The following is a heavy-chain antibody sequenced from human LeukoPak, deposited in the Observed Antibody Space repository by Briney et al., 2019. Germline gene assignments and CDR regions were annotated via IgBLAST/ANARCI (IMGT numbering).Heavy chain of an antibody. Sequence: SETLSLTCTVSGGSISSYYWSWIRQPPGKGLEWIGYIYYSGSTNYNPSLKSRVTISVDTSKNQFSLKLSSVTAADTAVYYCARTSAGYSSGWYDRRYGGTFDYWGQGTLVTVSS. CDR1: GGSISSYY. D-gene: IGHD6-19*01. V-gene: IGHV4-59*12. J-gene: IGHJ4*02. CDR3: ARTSAGYSSGWYDRRYGGTFDY. CDR2: IYYSGST.